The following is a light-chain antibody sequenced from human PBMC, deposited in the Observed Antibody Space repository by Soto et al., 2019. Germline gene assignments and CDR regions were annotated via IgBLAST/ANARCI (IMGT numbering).Light chain of an antibody. CDR2: AAS. V-gene: IGKV1-39*01. J-gene: IGKJ1*01. CDR1: QSIDNY. Sequence: DIQMTQSPSSLSASVGDRVTITCRASQSIDNYLNWYQQKPGKAPNLLIYAASTLLSGVPSRFSGRRSETQFTLTLSSLQPEDFATYYCQQSYSSPETFGQGTKVELK. CDR3: QQSYSSPET.